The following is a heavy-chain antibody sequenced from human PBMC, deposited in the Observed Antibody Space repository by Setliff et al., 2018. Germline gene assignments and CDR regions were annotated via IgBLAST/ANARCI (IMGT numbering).Heavy chain of an antibody. V-gene: IGHV4-61*01. CDR2: IYYSGST. D-gene: IGHD6-6*01. CDR1: GGSISSGSYY. Sequence: SETLSLTCTVSGGSISSGSYYWSWIRQPPGKGLEWIGNIYYSGSTNYNPSLKSRVTISVDTSKKQFSLKLSSVTAADTAVYYCARETIAARGDFDYWGQGTLVTVSS. CDR3: ARETIAARGDFDY. J-gene: IGHJ4*02.